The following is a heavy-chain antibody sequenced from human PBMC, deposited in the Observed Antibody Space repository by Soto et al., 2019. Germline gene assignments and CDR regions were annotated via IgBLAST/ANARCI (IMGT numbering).Heavy chain of an antibody. V-gene: IGHV1-18*01. Sequence: ASVKASFKAPGYTFTTICISCVRQALREGLGWWGWFSADVATTTDAQQFQGRVTMTTDTSTSTAYMEVRSLRFDDTAVYFCARGGTPIDDCGQGTLVTVSS. J-gene: IGHJ4*02. CDR2: FSADVATT. D-gene: IGHD3-16*01. CDR3: ARGGTPIDD. CDR1: GYTFTTIC.